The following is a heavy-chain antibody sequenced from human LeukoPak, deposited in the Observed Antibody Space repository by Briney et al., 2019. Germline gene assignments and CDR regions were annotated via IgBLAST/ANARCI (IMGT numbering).Heavy chain of an antibody. J-gene: IGHJ4*02. CDR2: IYPGDSDT. D-gene: IGHD3-10*01. Sequence: GESLKISCKGSGYSFTSYWIGWVRQMPGKGLEWMGIIYPGDSDTRYSPSFQGQVTISADKSISTAYLQWSSLKASDTAMYYCARHTYYYGSGSYKFDYWGQGTLVTASS. CDR3: ARHTYYYGSGSYKFDY. CDR1: GYSFTSYW. V-gene: IGHV5-51*01.